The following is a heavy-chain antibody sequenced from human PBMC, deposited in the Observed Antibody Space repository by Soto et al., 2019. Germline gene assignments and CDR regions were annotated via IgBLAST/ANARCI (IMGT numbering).Heavy chain of an antibody. CDR3: ARQRTSVVTPASFDV. Sequence: TLSLTCTVTGDSISSRSYYWGWIRQPPGKGLEWIGSIYYSGSTYNNPSLRSRVSMSIDTSKDQFSLKLKSVTAADTALYFCARQRTSVVTPASFDVCGPGSLVTVS. V-gene: IGHV4-39*01. J-gene: IGHJ4*02. CDR2: IYYSGST. D-gene: IGHD2-21*02. CDR1: GDSISSRSYY.